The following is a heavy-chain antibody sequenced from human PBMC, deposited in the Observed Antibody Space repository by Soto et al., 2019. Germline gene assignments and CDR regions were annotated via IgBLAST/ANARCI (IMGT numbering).Heavy chain of an antibody. CDR2: IIPIFGTA. CDR3: ASHPDGDTAMALHYYGMDV. J-gene: IGHJ6*02. V-gene: IGHV1-69*13. Sequence: GASVKVSCKASGGTFSSYAISWVRQAPGQGLEWMGGIIPIFGTANYAQKFQGRVTITADESTSTAYMELSSLRSEDTAVYYCASHPDGDTAMALHYYGMDVWGQGTTVTVS. D-gene: IGHD5-18*01. CDR1: GGTFSSYA.